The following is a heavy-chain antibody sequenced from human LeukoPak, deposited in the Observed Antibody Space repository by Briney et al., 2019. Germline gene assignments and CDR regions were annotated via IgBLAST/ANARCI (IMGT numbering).Heavy chain of an antibody. CDR2: TYHSGST. V-gene: IGHV4-4*02. Sequence: SGTLSLTCAVSGGSISSSNWWSWVRQPPGKGLEWIGETYHSGSTTDYNPSLKSRITISVDKSKNQFSLKLSSVTAADTAVYYCARVAVIAAAGNTFDIWGQGTMVTVSS. D-gene: IGHD6-13*01. CDR3: ARVAVIAAAGNTFDI. CDR1: GGSISSSNW. J-gene: IGHJ3*02.